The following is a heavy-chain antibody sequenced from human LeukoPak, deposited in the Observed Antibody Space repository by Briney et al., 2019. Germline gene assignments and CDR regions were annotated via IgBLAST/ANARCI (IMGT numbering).Heavy chain of an antibody. J-gene: IGHJ4*02. CDR1: GFALSTYS. CDR2: ISGDSTYI. Sequence: RRSLRLSCAASGFALSTYSMNWIRQAPGKELKCVTSISGDSTYIYNAGSVKGRFTISRDNAQASLYLQMISLRADDTAVYYCARVSGRLERQSDLDYWGQGTLVIVSS. D-gene: IGHD1-1*01. V-gene: IGHV3-21*01. CDR3: ARVSGRLERQSDLDY.